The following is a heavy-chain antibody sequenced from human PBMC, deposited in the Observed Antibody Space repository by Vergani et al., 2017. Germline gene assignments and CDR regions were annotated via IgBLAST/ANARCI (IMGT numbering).Heavy chain of an antibody. CDR3: ARGMTTETTDLDGFDI. J-gene: IGHJ3*02. Sequence: EVRLVESGGGLVKPGGSLRLSCAASGFTFSRHWMHWVRQAPGKGLEWVSTINIGGRTSYADSVKGRLTLTRDDSKNTLHLQMNSLRPEDTAVYYCARGMTTETTDLDGFDIWGQGTMVSVSS. V-gene: IGHV3-66*02. CDR1: GFTFSRHW. CDR2: INIGGRT. D-gene: IGHD4-17*01.